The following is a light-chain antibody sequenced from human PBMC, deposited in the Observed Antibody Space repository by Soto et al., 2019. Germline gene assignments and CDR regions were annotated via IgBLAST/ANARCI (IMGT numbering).Light chain of an antibody. CDR2: GAS. CDR1: QSVGRNY. Sequence: EIVLTQSPGTLSVSPGERATLSCRASQSVGRNYLAWYQQKPGQAPRLLIHGASSRATGTPDRFSGSGSGTDFTLTISRLEPEDCAVYYCQQYATSPLTFGGGTKVETK. CDR3: QQYATSPLT. V-gene: IGKV3-20*01. J-gene: IGKJ4*01.